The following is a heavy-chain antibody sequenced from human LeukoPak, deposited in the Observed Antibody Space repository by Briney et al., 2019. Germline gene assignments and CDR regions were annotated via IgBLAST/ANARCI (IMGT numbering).Heavy chain of an antibody. Sequence: GGSLRLSCAASGFTFSSYGMPWVRQAPGKGLEWVAVISYDGSNKYYADSVKGRFTISRDNSKNTLYLQINSLRAEDTAVYYCAKGLYYYDSSGPLDYWGPGTLVTVSS. J-gene: IGHJ4*02. D-gene: IGHD3-22*01. CDR3: AKGLYYYDSSGPLDY. CDR1: GFTFSSYG. V-gene: IGHV3-30*18. CDR2: ISYDGSNK.